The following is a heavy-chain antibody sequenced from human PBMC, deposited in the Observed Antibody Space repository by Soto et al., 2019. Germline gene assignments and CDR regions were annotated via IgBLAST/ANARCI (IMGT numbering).Heavy chain of an antibody. CDR1: GFTFSSYS. CDR3: ARVAPDYYGSGSYHDY. Sequence: GGSLRLSCAASGFTFSSYSMNWVRQAPGKGLEWVSSISSSSSYIYYADSVKGRFTISRDNAKNSLYLQMNSLRAEDTAVYYCARVAPDYYGSGSYHDYWGQGTLVTVSS. J-gene: IGHJ4*02. CDR2: ISSSSSYI. D-gene: IGHD3-10*01. V-gene: IGHV3-21*01.